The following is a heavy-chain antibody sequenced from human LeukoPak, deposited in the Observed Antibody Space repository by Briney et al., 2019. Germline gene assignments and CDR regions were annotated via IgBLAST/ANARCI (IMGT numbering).Heavy chain of an antibody. V-gene: IGHV1-69*05. Sequence: ASVKVSCKASGGTLSSYAISWVRQAPGQGLEWMGGIIPIFGTANYAQKFQGRVTITTDESTSTAYMELSSLRSEDTAVYYCARGDSSSWANWFDPWGQGTLVTVSS. D-gene: IGHD6-13*01. J-gene: IGHJ5*02. CDR3: ARGDSSSWANWFDP. CDR2: IIPIFGTA. CDR1: GGTLSSYA.